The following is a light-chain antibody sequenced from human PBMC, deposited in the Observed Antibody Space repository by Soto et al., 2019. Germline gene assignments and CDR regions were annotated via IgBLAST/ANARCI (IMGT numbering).Light chain of an antibody. V-gene: IGKV3-11*01. Sequence: EIVLTQSPATLSLSPGERATLSCRASQSVSSYLAWYQQKPGQAPRLLIYHASNRATGIPARFSGSGSGTDFTLTISSLEPEDFAVYYCQQRSNWRTFGQGTKVEIK. CDR1: QSVSSY. J-gene: IGKJ1*01. CDR2: HAS. CDR3: QQRSNWRT.